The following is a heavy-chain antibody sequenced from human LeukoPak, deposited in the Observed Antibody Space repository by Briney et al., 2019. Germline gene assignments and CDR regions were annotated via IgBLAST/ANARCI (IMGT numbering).Heavy chain of an antibody. Sequence: ASVKVSCKASGYTFTSFGISWVRQAPGQGLEWMGWINTYDGSTKYAQKLQDRVTMTTDTSTNTAYMELGSLSSDDAAVYYCARDIYYYDTTDPKIRSDYWGQGTLVTASS. V-gene: IGHV1-18*01. J-gene: IGHJ4*02. CDR1: GYTFTSFG. CDR2: INTYDGST. CDR3: ARDIYYYDTTDPKIRSDY. D-gene: IGHD3-22*01.